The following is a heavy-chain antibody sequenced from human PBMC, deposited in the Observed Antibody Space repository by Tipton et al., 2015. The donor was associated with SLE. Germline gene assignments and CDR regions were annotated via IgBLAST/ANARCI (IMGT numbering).Heavy chain of an antibody. CDR1: RDSFTNYW. V-gene: IGHV5-51*03. Sequence: QLVQSGAEVKKPGESLKISCKGSRDSFTNYWIGWVRQMPGKGLEWMGSIHPADSHTRYSPSFQGQVTISADKSITTAFLQWSSLKASDTATYYCARLGGTYPPPHYLDYWGQGALVSVSS. CDR2: IHPADSHT. J-gene: IGHJ4*02. CDR3: ARLGGTYPPPHYLDY. D-gene: IGHD1-26*01.